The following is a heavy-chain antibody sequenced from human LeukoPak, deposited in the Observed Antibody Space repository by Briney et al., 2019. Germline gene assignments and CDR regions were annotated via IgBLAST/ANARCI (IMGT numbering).Heavy chain of an antibody. J-gene: IGHJ4*02. CDR1: GYSFTSYG. D-gene: IGHD3-9*01. CDR3: ARGHYDILTGYYLLLDY. V-gene: IGHV1-18*01. CDR2: ISAYNGNT. Sequence: ASVKVSCKASGYSFTSYGISWVRQAPGQGLEWMGWISAYNGNTNYAQKLQGRVTMTTDTSTSTAYMELRSLRSDDTAVYYCARGHYDILTGYYLLLDYWGQGTLVTVSS.